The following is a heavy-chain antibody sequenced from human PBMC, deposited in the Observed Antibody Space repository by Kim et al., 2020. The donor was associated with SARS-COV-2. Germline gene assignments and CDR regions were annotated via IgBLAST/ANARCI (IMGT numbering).Heavy chain of an antibody. CDR1: GYTFTSYA. D-gene: IGHD3-10*01. Sequence: ASVKVSCKASGYTFTSYAMNWVRQAPGQGLEWMGWINTNTGNPTYAQGFTGRFVFSLDTSVSTAYLQISSLKAEDTAVYYCARETGHGSGSLSAGVNWFDPWGRGTLVTVSS. CDR3: ARETGHGSGSLSAGVNWFDP. J-gene: IGHJ5*02. V-gene: IGHV7-4-1*02. CDR2: INTNTGNP.